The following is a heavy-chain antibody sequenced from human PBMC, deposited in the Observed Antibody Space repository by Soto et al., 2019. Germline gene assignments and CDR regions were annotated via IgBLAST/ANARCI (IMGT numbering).Heavy chain of an antibody. CDR2: INSDGSST. D-gene: IGHD1-26*01. CDR1: GFTFSSYW. Sequence: GGSLRLSCAASGFTFSSYWMHWVRQAPGKGLVWVSRINSDGSSTSYADSVKGRFTISRDNAKNTLYLQMNSLRAEDTAVYYRARAGAMAYYYYYGMDVWGQGTTVTVSS. V-gene: IGHV3-74*01. J-gene: IGHJ6*02. CDR3: ARAGAMAYYYYYGMDV.